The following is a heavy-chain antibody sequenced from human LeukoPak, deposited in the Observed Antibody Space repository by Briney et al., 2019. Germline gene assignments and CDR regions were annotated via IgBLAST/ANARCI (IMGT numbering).Heavy chain of an antibody. V-gene: IGHV3-30*04. D-gene: IGHD3-3*01. J-gene: IGHJ4*02. CDR2: ISYDGSNK. CDR3: ARDEYDFWSGYYYPDY. CDR1: GFTFSSYA. Sequence: GGSLRLSCAASGFTFSSYAMHWVRQAPGKGLEWVAVISYDGSNKYYADSVKGRFTISRDNSKNTLYLQMNSLRAEDTAVYYCARDEYDFWSGYYYPDYWGQGTLVTVSS.